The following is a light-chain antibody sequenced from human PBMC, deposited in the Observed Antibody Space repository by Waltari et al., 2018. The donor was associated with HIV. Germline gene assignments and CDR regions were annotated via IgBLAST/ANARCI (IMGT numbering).Light chain of an antibody. J-gene: IGKJ4*01. CDR1: QSVRSL. CDR2: DAS. Sequence: EIVLTQSPATLSLSPGERATLSCGASQSVRSLIAWYQQKPGQAPRLLIYDASNRATGIPARSSGSGSGTDFTLTISSLEPEDFAVYYCQQRSNWPLTFGGGTEVEIK. V-gene: IGKV3-11*01. CDR3: QQRSNWPLT.